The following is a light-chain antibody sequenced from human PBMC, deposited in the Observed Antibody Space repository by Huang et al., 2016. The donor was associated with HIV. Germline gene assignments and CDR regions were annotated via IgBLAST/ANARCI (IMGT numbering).Light chain of an antibody. Sequence: EIVLTQSPATLSLSPGERVALSCRASQKIKTALSWYQKRSGQAPRLLISNASNRATGIPARFSGSGSGTDFTLTISSLEPEDFVVYFCQQRTNWPPGYTFGQGTTL. CDR2: NAS. J-gene: IGKJ2*01. V-gene: IGKV3-11*01. CDR3: QQRTNWPPGYT. CDR1: QKIKTA.